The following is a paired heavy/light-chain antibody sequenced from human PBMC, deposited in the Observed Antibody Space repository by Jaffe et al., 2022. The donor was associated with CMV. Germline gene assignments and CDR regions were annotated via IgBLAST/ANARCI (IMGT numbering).Light chain of an antibody. CDR1: ALPKKY. V-gene: IGLV3-10*01. J-gene: IGLJ2*01. CDR3: YSTDSSGNHRGV. Sequence: SYELTQPPSVSVSPGQTARITCSGDALPKKYAYWYQQKSGQAPVLVIYEDSKRPSGIPERFSGSSSGTMATLTISGAQVEDEADYYCYSTDSSGNHRGVFGGGTKLTVL. CDR2: EDS.
Heavy chain of an antibody. V-gene: IGHV1-18*04. CDR3: ARGGGGLTGDPDYFDY. Sequence: QVQLVQSGAEVKKPGASVKVSCKASGYTFTSYGISWVRQAPGQGLEWMGWISAYNGNTNYAQKLQGRVTMTTDTSTSTAYMELRSLRSDDTAVYYCARGGGGLTGDPDYFDYWGQGTLVTVSS. CDR1: GYTFTSYG. J-gene: IGHJ4*02. CDR2: ISAYNGNT. D-gene: IGHD7-27*01.